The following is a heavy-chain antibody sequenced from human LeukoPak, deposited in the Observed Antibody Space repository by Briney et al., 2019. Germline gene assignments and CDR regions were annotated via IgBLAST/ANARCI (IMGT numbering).Heavy chain of an antibody. D-gene: IGHD6-19*01. CDR3: ARSGYSSGWYLPTHFDY. V-gene: IGHV4-39*01. Sequence: KTSETLSLTCTVSGGSISSSSYYWGWVRQPPGKGLEWIGSIYYSGSTYYNPSLKSRVTISVDTSKNQFSLKLSSVTAADTAVYYCARSGYSSGWYLPTHFDYWGQGTLVTVSS. J-gene: IGHJ4*02. CDR1: GGSISSSSYY. CDR2: IYYSGST.